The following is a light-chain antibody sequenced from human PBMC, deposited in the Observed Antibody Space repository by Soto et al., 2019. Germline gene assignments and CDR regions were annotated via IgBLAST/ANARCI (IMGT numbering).Light chain of an antibody. CDR3: SSYTSIIAVV. J-gene: IGLJ2*01. CDR2: DVT. Sequence: QSALTQPASVSGSPGQSITISCTGTSNDIGAYNYVSWYQQHPGKAPKLLIYDVTNRPSGISDRFSGSKSGRTASLTISGLQPEDDADYYCSSYTSIIAVVFGGGTKLTVL. CDR1: SNDIGAYNY. V-gene: IGLV2-14*03.